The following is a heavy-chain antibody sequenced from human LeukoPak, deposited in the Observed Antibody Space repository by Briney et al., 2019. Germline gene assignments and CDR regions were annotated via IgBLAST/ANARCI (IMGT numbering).Heavy chain of an antibody. V-gene: IGHV3-23*01. CDR1: GFTFDDYA. CDR3: AKVNNYDFWSGYYTAGY. CDR2: ISGSGSGGDT. J-gene: IGHJ4*02. Sequence: GSLRLSCAASGFTFDDYAMHWVRQAPGKGLEWVSTISGSGSGGDTYFADSVKGRFIISRDNSKNRLYLQMNTLRAEDTAVYYCAKVNNYDFWSGYYTAGYWGQGTLVTVSS. D-gene: IGHD3-3*01.